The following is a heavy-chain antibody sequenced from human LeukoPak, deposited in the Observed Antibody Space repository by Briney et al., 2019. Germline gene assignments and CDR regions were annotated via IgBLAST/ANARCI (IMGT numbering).Heavy chain of an antibody. CDR1: GDSVSSNNGA. V-gene: IGHV6-1*01. D-gene: IGHD6-19*01. CDR2: TYYRSKWYN. J-gene: IGHJ4*02. Sequence: SQTLSVNCAISGDSVSSNNGAWNWIRQSPSRGLEWLGRTYYRSKWYNDFAPSMQGRITINPDTSKNQFSLQLYSVTPEDTAVYYCARDVGTSGWHTFDYWGQGTLVTVSP. CDR3: ARDVGTSGWHTFDY.